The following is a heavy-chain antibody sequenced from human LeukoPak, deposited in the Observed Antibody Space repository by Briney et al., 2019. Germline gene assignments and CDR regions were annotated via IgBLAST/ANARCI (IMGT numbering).Heavy chain of an antibody. CDR2: IIPIFGTA. Sequence: SSVKVSCKASVGTFSSYAISWVRQAPGQGLEWMGGIIPIFGTANYAQKFQGRVTITADDSTSTAYMEVSSLRSEDTAVYYCARAPPPVTTVFDYWGQGTLVTVSS. CDR1: VGTFSSYA. J-gene: IGHJ4*02. V-gene: IGHV1-69*13. CDR3: ARAPPPVTTVFDY. D-gene: IGHD4-17*01.